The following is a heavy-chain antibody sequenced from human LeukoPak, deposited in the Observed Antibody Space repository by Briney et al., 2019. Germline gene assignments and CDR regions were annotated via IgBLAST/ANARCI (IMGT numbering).Heavy chain of an antibody. CDR1: GFTVSSNY. V-gene: IGHV3-53*01. Sequence: GGPLRLSCAASGFTVSSNYMSWVRQAPGKGLEWVSIIYSGGSTFYADSVKGRFTISRDNSKNTLYLQMNSLRAEDTAVYYCARDQTLNYYGPTDYWGQGTLVTVSS. J-gene: IGHJ4*02. CDR3: ARDQTLNYYGPTDY. CDR2: IYSGGST. D-gene: IGHD3-10*01.